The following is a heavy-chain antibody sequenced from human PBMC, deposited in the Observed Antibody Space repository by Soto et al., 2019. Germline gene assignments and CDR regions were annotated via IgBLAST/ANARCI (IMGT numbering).Heavy chain of an antibody. CDR1: GFTFSSYA. CDR2: VNGSGGST. Sequence: GGSLRLSCTASGFTFSSYAMNWVRQAPGKGLEWVSGVNGSGGSTGYADSVKGRFTISRDNAKNSLYLQMNSLRAEDTAFYYCVRGASLNFDYWGQGTLVTVSS. D-gene: IGHD1-26*01. CDR3: VRGASLNFDY. J-gene: IGHJ4*02. V-gene: IGHV3-20*04.